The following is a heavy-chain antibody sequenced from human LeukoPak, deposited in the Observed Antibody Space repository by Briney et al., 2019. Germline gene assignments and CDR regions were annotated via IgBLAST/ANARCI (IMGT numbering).Heavy chain of an antibody. D-gene: IGHD2/OR15-2a*01. CDR3: ARGGIELIDAFDI. Sequence: ASVKVSCKASGYTFTTYYLHWVRQAPGQGLEWMGVITPSDGSTSYEQKFQGRVTMTRDTSTSTVYMELSSLRSEDTAVYHCARGGIELIDAFDIWGQGAMLADSS. V-gene: IGHV1-46*01. J-gene: IGHJ3*02. CDR1: GYTFTTYY. CDR2: ITPSDGST.